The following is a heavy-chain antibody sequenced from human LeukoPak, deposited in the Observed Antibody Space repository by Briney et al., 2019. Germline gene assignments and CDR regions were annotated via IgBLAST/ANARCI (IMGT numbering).Heavy chain of an antibody. V-gene: IGHV4-34*01. D-gene: IGHD3-22*01. CDR1: GGSFSGYY. J-gene: IGHJ4*02. CDR3: AREDSSGYLGY. Sequence: PSETLSLTCAVYGGSFSGYYWSWIRQPPGKGLEWIGEINHSGSTNYNPSLKSRVTISVDTSKNQFSLKLTSLTAADTAVYYCAREDSSGYLGYWGQGTLVTVSS. CDR2: INHSGST.